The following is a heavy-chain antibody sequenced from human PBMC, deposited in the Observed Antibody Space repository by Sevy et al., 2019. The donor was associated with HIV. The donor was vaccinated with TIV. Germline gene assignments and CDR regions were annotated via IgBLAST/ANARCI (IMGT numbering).Heavy chain of an antibody. CDR3: ARDGSSSGWY. Sequence: SETLSLTCAVSGYSISSGYYWGWIRQPPGKGLEWIGSIYHGGSTYYNPSLKSRVTISVDTSKNQFSLKLSSVTAADTAVYYCARDGSSSGWYWGQGTLVTVSS. CDR1: GYSISSGYY. CDR2: IYHGGST. J-gene: IGHJ4*02. V-gene: IGHV4-38-2*02. D-gene: IGHD6-19*01.